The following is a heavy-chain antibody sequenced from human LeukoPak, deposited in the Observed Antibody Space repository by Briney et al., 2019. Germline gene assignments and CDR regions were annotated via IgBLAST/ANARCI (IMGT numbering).Heavy chain of an antibody. V-gene: IGHV1-2*02. CDR1: GYTFTDYI. J-gene: IGHJ3*02. CDR2: INPNSGDT. D-gene: IGHD6-13*01. CDR3: ARDSSYSSSWYRVDAFDI. Sequence: ASVKVSCKASGYTFTDYIIHWVRQAPGQGPEWMGWINPNSGDTHFGQKFKGRVTMTRDTSLNTAYMELSRLRSDDTALYYCARDSSYSSSWYRVDAFDIWGQGTLVTVSS.